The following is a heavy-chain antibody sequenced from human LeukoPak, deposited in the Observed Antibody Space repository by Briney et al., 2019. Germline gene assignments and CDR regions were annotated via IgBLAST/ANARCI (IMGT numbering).Heavy chain of an antibody. D-gene: IGHD4-17*01. CDR2: INPNSGGT. CDR3: GREKNHGDYVLVH. CDR1: GNTFIGYY. V-gene: IGHV1-2*02. Sequence: VASVKVSCKAFGNTFIGYYMHWVRQAPGQGLEWMEWINPNSGGTNYAQKFQGRVTMTRDTSISTAYRELSRLRSDDTAVYYCGREKNHGDYVLVHWGQGTLVTVSS. J-gene: IGHJ4*02.